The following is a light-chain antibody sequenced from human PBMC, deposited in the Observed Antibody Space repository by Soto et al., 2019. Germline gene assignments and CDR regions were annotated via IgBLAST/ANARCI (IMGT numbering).Light chain of an antibody. CDR1: QSVSSNY. CDR2: GAS. J-gene: IGKJ1*01. CDR3: QPYGSSRWT. V-gene: IGKV3-20*01. Sequence: ENVLTQSPGTLSLSSGERATLSCRASQSVSSNYFAWYQQKPGQAPRLLVYGASSRATGLPDRFSGSASGKVFTLTISRLEPEDSAVYYCQPYGSSRWTFGQGTKVDIK.